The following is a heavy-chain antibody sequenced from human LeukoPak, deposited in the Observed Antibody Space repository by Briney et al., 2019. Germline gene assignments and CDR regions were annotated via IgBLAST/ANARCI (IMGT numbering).Heavy chain of an antibody. V-gene: IGHV3-23*01. Sequence: GGSLRLSCAASGFTFSSYAMSWVRQAPGKGLEWVSAISGSGGSTYYADSVKGRFTISRDNSENTLYLQMNSLRAEDTAVYYCAKPFDSSSWYIFDYWGQGTLVTVSS. CDR3: AKPFDSSSWYIFDY. CDR1: GFTFSSYA. D-gene: IGHD6-13*01. CDR2: ISGSGGST. J-gene: IGHJ4*02.